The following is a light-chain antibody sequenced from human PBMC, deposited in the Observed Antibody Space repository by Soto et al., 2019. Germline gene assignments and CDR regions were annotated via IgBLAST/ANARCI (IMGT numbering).Light chain of an antibody. Sequence: EIVMTQSPATLSVSPGERATLSCRASQSVSSNLAWYQQKPGQAPRLLIYGASTRATGIPARFSGSGSGTEFTLTISSLQSEDFAVYYCQQNNNSPLWTFGQGTKVEIK. CDR1: QSVSSN. CDR2: GAS. J-gene: IGKJ1*01. CDR3: QQNNNSPLWT. V-gene: IGKV3D-15*01.